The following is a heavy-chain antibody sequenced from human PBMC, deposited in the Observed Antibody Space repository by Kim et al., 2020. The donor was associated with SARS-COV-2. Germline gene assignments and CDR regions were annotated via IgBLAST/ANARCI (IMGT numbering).Heavy chain of an antibody. V-gene: IGHV3-15*01. J-gene: IGHJ4*02. D-gene: IGHD5-18*01. CDR2: IKSKTDGGTT. CDR1: GFTFSNAW. CDR3: TTDRQLWLYYFDY. Sequence: GGSLRLSCAASGFTFSNAWMSWVRQAPGKGLEWVGRIKSKTDGGTTDYAAPVKGRFTISRDDSKNTLYLQMNSLKTEDTAVYYCTTDRQLWLYYFDYWGQGTLVTVSS.